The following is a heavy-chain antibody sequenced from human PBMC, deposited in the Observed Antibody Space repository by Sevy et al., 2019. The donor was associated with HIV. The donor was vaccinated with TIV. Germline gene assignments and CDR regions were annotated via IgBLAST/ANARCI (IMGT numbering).Heavy chain of an antibody. CDR2: IYYNGHI. D-gene: IGHD1-26*01. CDR3: AGENAWGRGYS. CDR1: GGSITSLY. J-gene: IGHJ4*02. Sequence: SETLSLTCTVSGGSITSLYWNWIRQPPGKGLEWIATIYYNGHINYNPSLKSRVTLSLDTSKNQFPRRLSSVTAADTAMYYCAGENAWGRGYSWGQGTLVTVSS. V-gene: IGHV4-59*11.